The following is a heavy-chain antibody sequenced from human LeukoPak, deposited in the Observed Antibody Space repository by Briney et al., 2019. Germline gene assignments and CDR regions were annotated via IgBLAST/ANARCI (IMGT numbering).Heavy chain of an antibody. D-gene: IGHD3-22*01. J-gene: IGHJ4*02. CDR2: INANSGGT. V-gene: IGHV1-2*02. CDR3: AREYYDYYEGFDY. Sequence: ASVKVSCKASGYTFTAYYIHWVRQAPGQGLEWMGWINANSGGTNYAQKLQGRVTMTTDTSTRTAYMELRSLRSDDTAVYFCAREYYDYYEGFDYWGQGTLVTVSS. CDR1: GYTFTAYY.